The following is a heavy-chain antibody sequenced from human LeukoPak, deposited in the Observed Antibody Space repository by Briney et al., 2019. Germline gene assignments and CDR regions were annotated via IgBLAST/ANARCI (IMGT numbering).Heavy chain of an antibody. CDR1: GFTFSSYG. V-gene: IGHV3-30*02. CDR3: AKDLNYYDSSGYLDY. CDR2: IRYDGSNK. D-gene: IGHD3-22*01. Sequence: PGGSLRLSCAASGFTFSSYGMHWVRQAPGKGLEWVAFIRYDGSNKYYADSVKGRFTISRDNSKNTLYLQMNSLRAEDTAVYYCAKDLNYYDSSGYLDYWGQGTLVTVSS. J-gene: IGHJ4*02.